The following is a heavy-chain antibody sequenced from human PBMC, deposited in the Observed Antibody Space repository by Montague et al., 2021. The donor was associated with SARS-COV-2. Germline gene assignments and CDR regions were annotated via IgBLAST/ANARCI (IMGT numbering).Heavy chain of an antibody. CDR1: GGSISSNNYY. J-gene: IGHJ3*02. CDR2: IYDSGST. Sequence: SETLSLTCTVSGGSISSNNYYWGWIRQPPGKGLEWIGSIYDSGSTXYNPSPKSRVTISVDTSKNHFSLKLNSVTAADTAVYCCARRGRKLLPVATTIGGFDIWGQGTMVTVSS. V-gene: IGHV4-39*02. CDR3: ARRGRKLLPVATTIGGFDI. D-gene: IGHD5-12*01.